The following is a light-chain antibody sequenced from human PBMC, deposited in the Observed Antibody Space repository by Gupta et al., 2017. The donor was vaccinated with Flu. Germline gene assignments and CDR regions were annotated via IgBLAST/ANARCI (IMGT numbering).Light chain of an antibody. Sequence: EVVLTQSPATLSLSPGERATLPCRASQTVSTYLAWYQHIPGQAPRLLIYDASTRAPGIPARFSGSGSGTDFTLTISSLEPEDFAVYYCQQRVIWPPTFGEGTKVEIK. V-gene: IGKV3-11*01. CDR2: DAS. J-gene: IGKJ4*01. CDR3: QQRVIWPPT. CDR1: QTVSTY.